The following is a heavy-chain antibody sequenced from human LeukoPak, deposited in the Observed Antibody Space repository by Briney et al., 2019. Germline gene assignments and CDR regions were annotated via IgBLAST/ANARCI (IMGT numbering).Heavy chain of an antibody. V-gene: IGHV1-46*01. Sequence: GASVKVSCKASGYTLINYYIHWVRQAPGQGLEWVGIINPSGGSTTYAQKFQGRVSMTRDTSTSTVYMELSSLESDDTALYYCARHSLPGTTPFDYWGQGTLVTVSS. D-gene: IGHD1-1*01. J-gene: IGHJ4*02. CDR3: ARHSLPGTTPFDY. CDR2: INPSGGST. CDR1: GYTLINYY.